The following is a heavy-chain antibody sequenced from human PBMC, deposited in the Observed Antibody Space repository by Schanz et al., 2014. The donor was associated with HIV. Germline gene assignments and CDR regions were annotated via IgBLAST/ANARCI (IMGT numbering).Heavy chain of an antibody. Sequence: QVQLVESGGGVVQPGRSLRLSCAASGFTFSSYGMHWVRQAPGKGLEWVAVISYDGSNKYYADSVKGRFTISRDISKNTLYLQMNSLRAEDTAVYYCAKEEQQLGGVGGYHFDYWGQGTTVIVSS. D-gene: IGHD6-13*01. J-gene: IGHJ4*03. CDR3: AKEEQQLGGVGGYHFDY. CDR2: ISYDGSNK. V-gene: IGHV3-30*18. CDR1: GFTFSSYG.